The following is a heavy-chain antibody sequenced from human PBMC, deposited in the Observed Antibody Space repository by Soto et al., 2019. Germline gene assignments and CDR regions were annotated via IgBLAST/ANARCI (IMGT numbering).Heavy chain of an antibody. CDR2: IYYSWST. V-gene: IGHV4-39*01. D-gene: IGHD6-13*01. CDR3: ARHGVTARIAAATTSYYLDY. Sequence: PSETLSLICTVSGGSISSSSYYWGWIRYPRGKVLEWIVSIYYSWSTYSNQSLKIRVPISVYTSKNQFPLKLSSVTAAATAVYYCARHGVTARIAAATTSYYLDYWGQGVVVNVSS. J-gene: IGHJ4*02. CDR1: GGSISSSSYY.